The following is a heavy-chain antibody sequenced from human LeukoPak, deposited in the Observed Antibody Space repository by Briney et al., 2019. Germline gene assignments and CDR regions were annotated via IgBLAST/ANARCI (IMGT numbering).Heavy chain of an antibody. D-gene: IGHD3-16*01. CDR1: GYTFTSYG. Sequence: ASVKVSCKASGYTFTSYGISWVRQAPGQGLEWMGWISAYNGNTNYAQKLQGRVTITTDTSTSTAYMELRSLRSDDTAVYYCARDMITFGGAPLTPYYWGQGTLVTVSS. CDR3: ARDMITFGGAPLTPYY. CDR2: ISAYNGNT. V-gene: IGHV1-18*01. J-gene: IGHJ4*02.